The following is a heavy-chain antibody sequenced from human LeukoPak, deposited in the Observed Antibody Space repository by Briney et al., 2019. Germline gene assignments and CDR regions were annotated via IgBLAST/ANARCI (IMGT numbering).Heavy chain of an antibody. Sequence: SSVTLSCKASGYTFTASNMHWVRLAPGQGLEWVGRITPNSGDTNYAQNFQGRVTMTRDTSISTAYMELTSLRSDDSAVYYCVRGWSGGDDSWGKRTMDPVSS. D-gene: IGHD2-21*02. J-gene: IGHJ6*04. V-gene: IGHV1-2*06. CDR3: VRGWSGGDDS. CDR2: ITPNSGDT. CDR1: GYTFTASN.